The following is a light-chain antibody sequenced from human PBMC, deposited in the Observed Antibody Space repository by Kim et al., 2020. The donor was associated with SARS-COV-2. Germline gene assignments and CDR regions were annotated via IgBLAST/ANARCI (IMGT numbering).Light chain of an antibody. Sequence: AFVGDSVTITCRASQDISSWLAWYQQKPGTAPKSLIYAASTLQSGVPSRLSGSGSGTEFSLTITSLQPEDFATYYCQQYKSYPLTFGGGTKVDIK. J-gene: IGKJ4*01. CDR3: QQYKSYPLT. CDR1: QDISSW. CDR2: AAS. V-gene: IGKV1D-16*01.